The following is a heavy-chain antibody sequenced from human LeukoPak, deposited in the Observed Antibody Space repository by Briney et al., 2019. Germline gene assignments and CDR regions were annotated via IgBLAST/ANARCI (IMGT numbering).Heavy chain of an antibody. CDR2: ISGSGGST. J-gene: IGHJ4*02. D-gene: IGHD3-16*01. V-gene: IGHV3-23*01. CDR3: AKTITFGGVPPPFDY. CDR1: GFTFSSYA. Sequence: GGSLSPSCAASGFTFSSYAMSWFRQAPGKGREWFSAISGSGGSTYYADSVKGRFTISRDNSKNTLYLQMNSLRAEDTAVYYCAKTITFGGVPPPFDYWGQGTLVTVSS.